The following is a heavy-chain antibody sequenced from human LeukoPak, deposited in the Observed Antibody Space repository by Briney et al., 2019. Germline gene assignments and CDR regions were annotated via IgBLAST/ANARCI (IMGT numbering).Heavy chain of an antibody. Sequence: SQTLSLTCTVSGGSISSGGYYWSWIRQHPGKGLEWIGYIYYSGSTYNPSLKSRVTISVDTSKNQFSLKLSSVTAADTAVYYCARGGRYAYYDFWSGYTNWFDPWGQGTLVTVSS. CDR1: GGSISSGGYY. CDR3: ARGGRYAYYDFWSGYTNWFDP. D-gene: IGHD3-3*01. V-gene: IGHV4-31*03. J-gene: IGHJ5*02. CDR2: IYYSGST.